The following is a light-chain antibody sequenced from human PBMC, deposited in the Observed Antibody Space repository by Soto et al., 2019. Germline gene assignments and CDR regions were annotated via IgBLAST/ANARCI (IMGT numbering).Light chain of an antibody. V-gene: IGKV1-17*01. CDR1: QDIRND. J-gene: IGKJ1*01. CDR3: QHYNSYSEA. Sequence: DIQMTESPSSLSASLGDRVTITCRASQDIRNDLGWFQQKPGEAPKRLIYAVSNLQSGVPSRFRGSGSGTEFTLTISSLKPDDFETYYCQHYNSYSEAFGQGTKVDIK. CDR2: AVS.